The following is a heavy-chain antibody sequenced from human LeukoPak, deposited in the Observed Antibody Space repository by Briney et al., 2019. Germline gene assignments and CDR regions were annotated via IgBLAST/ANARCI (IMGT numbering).Heavy chain of an antibody. CDR3: ARHPPGESMAMFDY. D-gene: IGHD2/OR15-2a*01. Sequence: GESLKISFKGSGYSFTTYWIAWVRQMPRKGPEWIGIIYPGDSDTRYSPPIQGQVTISADKAISTAYLQWSSLKASDTAMYYCARHPPGESMAMFDYWGQGTLVTVSS. CDR1: GYSFTTYW. J-gene: IGHJ4*02. V-gene: IGHV5-51*01. CDR2: IYPGDSDT.